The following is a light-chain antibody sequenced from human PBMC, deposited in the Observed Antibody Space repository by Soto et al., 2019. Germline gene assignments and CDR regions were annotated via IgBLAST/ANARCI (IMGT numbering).Light chain of an antibody. CDR1: TNDVGGYNY. J-gene: IGLJ3*02. Sequence: QSVLTQPASVSGSPGQSITISCSGTTNDVGGYNYVSWYQQHPGKAPKLLIYGVTDRPSGVSSRFSGSKSGNAASLTISGLQAEDEGDYYCSAYTRSSLWVFGGGTKVTVL. V-gene: IGLV2-14*03. CDR2: GVT. CDR3: SAYTRSSLWV.